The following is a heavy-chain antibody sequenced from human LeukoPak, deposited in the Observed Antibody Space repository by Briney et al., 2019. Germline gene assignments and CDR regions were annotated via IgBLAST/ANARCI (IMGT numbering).Heavy chain of an antibody. CDR2: IYSDNT. Sequence: GGSLRLSCTVSGFTVSSNSMSWVRQAPGRGLQWVSFIYSDNTHYSDSVKGRFTISRDNSKNTLYLQMNSLRAEDTAVYYCARRAGAYSHPYDYWGQGTLVTVSS. CDR1: GFTVSSNS. J-gene: IGHJ4*02. V-gene: IGHV3-53*01. D-gene: IGHD4/OR15-4a*01. CDR3: ARRAGAYSHPYDY.